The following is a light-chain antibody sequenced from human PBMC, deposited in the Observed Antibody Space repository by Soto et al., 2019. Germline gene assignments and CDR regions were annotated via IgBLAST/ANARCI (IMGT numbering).Light chain of an antibody. V-gene: IGKV3-15*01. CDR2: GAS. CDR3: QQYNNSPAWT. CDR1: QSVSSN. Sequence: EIVMTQSPATLSVSPGERATLSCRASQSVSSNLAWYQQKPGQAPRLLIYGASTRATGIPARFSGSGSGTEFTLTISSLQSEDFAVYYCQQYNNSPAWTFAQGLNVAIK. J-gene: IGKJ1*01.